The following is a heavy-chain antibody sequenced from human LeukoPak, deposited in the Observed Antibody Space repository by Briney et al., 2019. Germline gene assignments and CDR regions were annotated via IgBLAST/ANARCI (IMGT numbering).Heavy chain of an antibody. J-gene: IGHJ4*02. D-gene: IGHD3-22*01. CDR2: ISYDGSTK. Sequence: GGSLRLSCAASGFTFSFFAMYWVRQAPGKGPEWVAVISYDGSTKYYPESVKGRFTVSRDNSKNTLYLQLNSLRSEDTAVYYCARARWRVIQYYFDYWGQGTLVTVSS. CDR3: ARARWRVIQYYFDY. V-gene: IGHV3-30*04. CDR1: GFTFSFFA.